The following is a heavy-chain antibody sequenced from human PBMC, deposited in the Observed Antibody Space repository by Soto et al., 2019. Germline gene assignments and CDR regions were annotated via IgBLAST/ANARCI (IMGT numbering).Heavy chain of an antibody. Sequence: QLQLQESAPGLVKPSETLSLTCTVSGGSISSSSYYWGWIRQPPGKGLEWIGSIYYSGSTNYNPSLKSRVTISVDTSKHQFSLKLSSVTAADTAVYYCARPTAVAGTDWGQGTLVTGYS. J-gene: IGHJ4*02. V-gene: IGHV4-39*01. CDR3: ARPTAVAGTD. D-gene: IGHD6-19*01. CDR1: GGSISSSSYY. CDR2: IYYSGST.